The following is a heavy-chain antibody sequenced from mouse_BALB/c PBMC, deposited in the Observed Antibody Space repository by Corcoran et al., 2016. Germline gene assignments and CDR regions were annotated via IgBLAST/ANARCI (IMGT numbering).Heavy chain of an antibody. Sequence: EVQLQQSGPELVKPGSSVKMSCKASGYTFTDYYMKWVTQSHGKSLEWIGDINPNNGGTSYNQKFKGKATLTVDKSSSTAYMQLNSLTSEDSAVYYCAREWDWYFDVWGAGTTVTVSS. J-gene: IGHJ1*01. CDR3: AREWDWYFDV. D-gene: IGHD1-3*01. V-gene: IGHV1-26*01. CDR2: INPNNGGT. CDR1: GYTFTDYY.